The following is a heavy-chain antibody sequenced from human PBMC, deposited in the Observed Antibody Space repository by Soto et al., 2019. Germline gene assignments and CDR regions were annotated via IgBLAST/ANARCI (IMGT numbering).Heavy chain of an antibody. CDR2: INAGNGNT. J-gene: IGHJ5*02. CDR3: ARGGGWYVWFDP. CDR1: GYTFTSYA. Sequence: ASVKVSCKASGYTFTSYAMHWVRQAPGQRLEWMGWINAGNGNTKYSQKFQGRVTITRDTSASTAYMELSSLRSDDTAVYYCARGGGWYVWFDPWGQGTLVTVSS. D-gene: IGHD6-19*01. V-gene: IGHV1-3*01.